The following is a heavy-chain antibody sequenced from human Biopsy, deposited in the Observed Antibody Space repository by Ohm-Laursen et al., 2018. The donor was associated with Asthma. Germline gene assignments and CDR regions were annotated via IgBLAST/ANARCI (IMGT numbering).Heavy chain of an antibody. CDR2: ITGGNDNT. D-gene: IGHD6-19*01. V-gene: IGHV3-23*01. CDR1: GFTFSSYV. Sequence: SLRLSCSASGFTFSSYVMNWVRQAPGKGLEWVSAITGGNDNTYYADSVRGRFTISRDFSKNTLHLQMHSLRVEDTAVYYCARGDSSGWSHYYFDYWGQGTLVTVSS. CDR3: ARGDSSGWSHYYFDY. J-gene: IGHJ4*02.